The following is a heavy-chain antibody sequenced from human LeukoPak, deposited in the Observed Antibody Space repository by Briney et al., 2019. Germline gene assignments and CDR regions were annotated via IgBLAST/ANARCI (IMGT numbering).Heavy chain of an antibody. CDR3: ARDGVDSSGYYVDY. Sequence: SGGSLRLSCAASGLTVSSNYMSWVRQAPGKGLEWVSVIYSGGSTYYADSVKGRFTISRDNSKNTLYLQMNSLRAEDTAVYYCARDGVDSSGYYVDYWGQGTLVTVSS. V-gene: IGHV3-53*01. J-gene: IGHJ4*02. CDR1: GLTVSSNY. D-gene: IGHD3-22*01. CDR2: IYSGGST.